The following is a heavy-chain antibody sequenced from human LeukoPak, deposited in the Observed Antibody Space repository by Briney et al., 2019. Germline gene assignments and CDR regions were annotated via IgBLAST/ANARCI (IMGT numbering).Heavy chain of an antibody. CDR3: ARDRRALLWFGELPH. D-gene: IGHD3-10*01. Sequence: ASVKVSCKASGYTFTSYDINWVRQATGQGLEWMGWMNPNSGNTGYARKFQGRVTMTRNTSISTAYMELSSLRSEGTAVYHCARDRRALLWFGELPHWGQGTLVTVSS. CDR1: GYTFTSYD. CDR2: MNPNSGNT. V-gene: IGHV1-8*01. J-gene: IGHJ4*02.